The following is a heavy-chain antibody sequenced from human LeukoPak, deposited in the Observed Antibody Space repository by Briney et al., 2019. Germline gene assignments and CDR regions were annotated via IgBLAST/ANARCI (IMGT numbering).Heavy chain of an antibody. CDR3: ARAFYSGYYFDY. CDR2: IYYSGST. V-gene: IGHV4-39*07. J-gene: IGHJ4*02. CDR1: GGSISSSSYY. D-gene: IGHD2-21*01. Sequence: SETLSLTCTVSGGSISSSSYYWGWIRQPPGKGLEWIGSIYYSGSTHYNPSLKSRVTISVDTSKNQFSLKLSSVTAADTAVYYCARAFYSGYYFDYWGQGTLVTVSS.